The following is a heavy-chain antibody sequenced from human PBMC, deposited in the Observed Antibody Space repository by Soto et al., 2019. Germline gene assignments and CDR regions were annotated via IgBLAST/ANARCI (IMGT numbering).Heavy chain of an antibody. V-gene: IGHV2-5*02. Sequence: QINLIESGPTLVNPTQPLTLTCTFSGFSLSTSGAAVGWVRQPPGRALEWLALIYWDGDKRYNASLGNRLTITKDTSINQVVLTLTNVDPADTATYYCAHRATMTIFGLIIDNGIWFDPWGQGTRVSVSS. CDR2: IYWDGDK. CDR3: AHRATMTIFGLIIDNGIWFDP. J-gene: IGHJ5*02. D-gene: IGHD3-3*01. CDR1: GFSLSTSGAA.